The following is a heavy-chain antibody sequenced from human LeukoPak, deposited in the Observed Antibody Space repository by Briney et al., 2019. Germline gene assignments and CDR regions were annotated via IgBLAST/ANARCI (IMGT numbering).Heavy chain of an antibody. CDR2: FGTRSTSI. Sequence: GGSLRLSCTASGFTFSGYSMNWIRQAPGKGLEWVSSFGTRSTSIYHAGSVKGRFAISRDNAKNSLYLQMNSLRAEDTAMFYCTRGLDVFDIWGRGTMVTVSS. V-gene: IGHV3-21*04. J-gene: IGHJ3*02. CDR3: TRGLDVFDI. CDR1: GFTFSGYS.